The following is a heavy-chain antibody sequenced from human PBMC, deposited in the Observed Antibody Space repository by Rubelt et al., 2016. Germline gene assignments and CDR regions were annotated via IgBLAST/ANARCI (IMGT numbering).Heavy chain of an antibody. CDR3: ARYSSGWYC. CDR2: INHSGST. V-gene: IGHV4-31*03. CDR1: GGSISSGGYY. J-gene: IGHJ4*02. D-gene: IGHD6-19*01. Sequence: QVQLQESGPGLVKPSQTLSLTCTVSGGSISSGGYYWSRIRQPPGKGLEWIGEINHSGSTNYNPSLKSRVTISVDTSKNQFSLKLSSVTAADTAVDYCARYSSGWYCWGQGTLVTVSS.